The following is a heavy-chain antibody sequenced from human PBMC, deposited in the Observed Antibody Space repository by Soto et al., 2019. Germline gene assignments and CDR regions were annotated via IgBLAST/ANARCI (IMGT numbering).Heavy chain of an antibody. D-gene: IGHD3-16*01. CDR1: GGSISSSNW. V-gene: IGHV4-4*02. CDR2: IYHSGST. CDR3: AGETAYYDYVWGSYTNGMDV. J-gene: IGHJ6*02. Sequence: SETLSLTCAVSGGSISSSNWWSWVRQPPGKGLEWIGEIYHSGSTNYNPALKSRVTISVDKSKNQFSVKLSSVTAADTAVYYCAGETAYYDYVWGSYTNGMDVWGQGTTVTVSS.